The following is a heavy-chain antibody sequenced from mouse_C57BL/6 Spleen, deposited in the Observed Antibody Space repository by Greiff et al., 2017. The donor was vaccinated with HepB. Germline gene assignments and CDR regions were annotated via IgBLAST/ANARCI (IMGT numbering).Heavy chain of an antibody. Sequence: VQLKQSGAELVKPGASVKLSCTASGFNIKDYYMHWVKQRTEQGLEWIGRIDPEDGETKSAPKFQGKATITADTSSNTAYLQLSSLTSEDTAVYYSPHYSSGNFDYWGQRTTLTVSS. CDR3: PHYSSGNFDY. D-gene: IGHD3-2*02. CDR2: IDPEDGET. J-gene: IGHJ2*01. CDR1: GFNIKDYY. V-gene: IGHV14-2*01.